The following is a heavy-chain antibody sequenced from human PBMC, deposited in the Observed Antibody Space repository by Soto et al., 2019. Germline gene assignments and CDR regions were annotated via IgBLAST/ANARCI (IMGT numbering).Heavy chain of an antibody. Sequence: ASVKVSCKASGYTFTSYAMHWVRQAPGQRLEWMGWINAGNGNTKYSQKFQGRVTITRDTSVSTAYMELSSLRSEDTAVYYCARSEMATSSFDYWGQGTLVTLSS. CDR3: ARSEMATSSFDY. CDR1: GYTFTSYA. CDR2: INAGNGNT. V-gene: IGHV1-3*01. D-gene: IGHD6-6*01. J-gene: IGHJ4*02.